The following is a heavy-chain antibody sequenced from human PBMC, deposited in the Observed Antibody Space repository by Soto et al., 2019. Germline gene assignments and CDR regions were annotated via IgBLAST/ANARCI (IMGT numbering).Heavy chain of an antibody. V-gene: IGHV3-21*01. J-gene: IGHJ6*02. Sequence: PGGSLRLSCAASGFTFSSYSMNWVRQAPGKGLEWVSSISSSSSYIYYADSVKGRFTIPRDNAKNSLYLQMNSLRAEDTAVYYCARDYIGVVPAAPSEAGMDVWGQGTTVTVSS. CDR3: ARDYIGVVPAAPSEAGMDV. CDR2: ISSSSSYI. CDR1: GFTFSSYS. D-gene: IGHD2-2*01.